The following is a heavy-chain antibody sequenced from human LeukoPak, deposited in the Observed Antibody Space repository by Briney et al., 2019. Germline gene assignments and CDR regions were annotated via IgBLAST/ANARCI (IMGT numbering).Heavy chain of an antibody. D-gene: IGHD3-3*01. J-gene: IGHJ3*02. CDR2: ISSSSSYI. CDR3: ARVSQTIRFLEWLHAFDI. V-gene: IGHV3-21*01. Sequence: PGGSLRLSCAASGFTLSSYSMNWVRQAPGKGLEWVSSISSSSSYIYYADSVKGRFTISRDNAKNSLYLQMNSLRAEDTAVYYCARVSQTIRFLEWLHAFDIWGQGTMVTVSS. CDR1: GFTLSSYS.